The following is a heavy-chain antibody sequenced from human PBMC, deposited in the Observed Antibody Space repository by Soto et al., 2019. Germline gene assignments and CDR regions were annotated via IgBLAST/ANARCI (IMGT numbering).Heavy chain of an antibody. CDR1: GGSISSGGYY. D-gene: IGHD2-21*02. CDR2: MYNTGST. V-gene: IGHV4-61*08. J-gene: IGHJ6*02. CDR3: ARDLWGYCGTDCYPLDV. Sequence: SETLSLTCAVSGGSISSGGYYWSWIRQPPGKGLEWIGYMYNTGSTIYNPSLKSRVTISVDTSKNQFSLKLNSVTAADTAVYYCARDLWGYCGTDCYPLDVWGQGTTVTVSS.